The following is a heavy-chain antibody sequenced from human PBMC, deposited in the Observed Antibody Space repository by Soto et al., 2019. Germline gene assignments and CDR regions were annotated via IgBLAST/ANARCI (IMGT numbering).Heavy chain of an antibody. Sequence: QVHLVESGGGVVQPGTSLRLSCEASGFPFNTYAMHWVRQAPGKGLEWVAAISYDGSNEYYADSVKGRFTISRDNSKSTLYLQMNSLRPVETAVYYCARVGVTVSVNDGFEIWGQGTVVAVSS. D-gene: IGHD6-19*01. J-gene: IGHJ3*02. CDR1: GFPFNTYA. CDR3: ARVGVTVSVNDGFEI. CDR2: ISYDGSNE. V-gene: IGHV3-30*14.